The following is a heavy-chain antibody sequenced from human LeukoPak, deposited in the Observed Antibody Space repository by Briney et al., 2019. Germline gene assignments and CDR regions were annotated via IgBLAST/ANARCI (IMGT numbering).Heavy chain of an antibody. Sequence: GGSLRLSCAASGFTFSDSYMTWVRQAPGKGLEWVSYISSSGSTIYYADSVKGRFTISRDNSKNTLYLQMNSLRAEDTAVYYCANGQWLAFDYWGQGTLVTVSS. D-gene: IGHD6-19*01. CDR2: ISSSGSTI. CDR1: GFTFSDSY. CDR3: ANGQWLAFDY. V-gene: IGHV3-11*01. J-gene: IGHJ4*02.